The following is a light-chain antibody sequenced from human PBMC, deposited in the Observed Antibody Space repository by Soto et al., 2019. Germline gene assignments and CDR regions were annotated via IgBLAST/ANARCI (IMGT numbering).Light chain of an antibody. CDR2: EVT. V-gene: IGLV2-8*01. Sequence: QSVLTQPPSASGSPGQSVTISCTGTSSYVGGYNCVSWYQQHPGKAPKLMIYEVTKRPSGVPDRFSGSKSDNTASLTVSGLQAEDEADYYCSSYAGSNTVIFGGGTKVTVL. CDR3: SSYAGSNTVI. J-gene: IGLJ2*01. CDR1: SSYVGGYNC.